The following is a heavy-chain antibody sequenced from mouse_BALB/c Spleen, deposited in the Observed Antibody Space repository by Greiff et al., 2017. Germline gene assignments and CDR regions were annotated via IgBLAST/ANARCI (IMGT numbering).Heavy chain of an antibody. Sequence: EVMLVESGGGLVKPGGFLKLSCAASGFTFSSYAMSWVRQTPEKRLEWVASISSGGSTYYPDSVKGRFTISRDNARNILYLQMSSLRSEDTAMYYCARGGYGYPFAYWGQGTLVTVSA. CDR3: ARGGYGYPFAY. CDR2: ISSGGST. V-gene: IGHV5-6-5*01. J-gene: IGHJ3*01. CDR1: GFTFSSYA. D-gene: IGHD1-2*01.